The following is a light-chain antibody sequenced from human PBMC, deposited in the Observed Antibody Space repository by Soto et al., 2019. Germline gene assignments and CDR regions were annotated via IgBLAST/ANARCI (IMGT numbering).Light chain of an antibody. Sequence: EIVLTQSPATLSLSPGERATLSCRASQSVSSYLAWYQQKPGQAPRLLIYDASNRATGIPDRFSGSGSGTDFTLTISRLEPEDFAVYYCQQYSSSPRTFGQGTKVDIK. CDR2: DAS. CDR1: QSVSSY. J-gene: IGKJ1*01. CDR3: QQYSSSPRT. V-gene: IGKV3-20*01.